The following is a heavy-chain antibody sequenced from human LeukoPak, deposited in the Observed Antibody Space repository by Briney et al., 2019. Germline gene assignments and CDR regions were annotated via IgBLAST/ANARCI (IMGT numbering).Heavy chain of an antibody. J-gene: IGHJ4*02. CDR1: GFTFSSYS. CDR3: ARDINYGSGSYEVNDY. V-gene: IGHV3-48*01. Sequence: GGSLRLSCAASGFTFSSYSMNWVRQAPGKGLEWVSYISSSSSTIYYADSVKGRFTISRDNAKNSLYLQMNSLRAEDTAVYYCARDINYGSGSYEVNDYWGQGTLVTVSS. CDR2: ISSSSSTI. D-gene: IGHD3-10*01.